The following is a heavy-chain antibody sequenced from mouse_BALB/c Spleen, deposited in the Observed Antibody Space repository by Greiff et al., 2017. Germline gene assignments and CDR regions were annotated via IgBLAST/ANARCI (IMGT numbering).Heavy chain of an antibody. D-gene: IGHD1-1*01. V-gene: IGHV5-12-2*01. J-gene: IGHJ4*01. CDR2: ISNGGGST. CDR3: ARHYYGSSYDYYAMDY. CDR1: GFTFSSYT. Sequence: DVLLVESGGGLVQPGGSRKLSCAASGFTFSSYTMSWVRQTPEKSLEWVAYISNGGGSTYYPDTVKGRFTISRDNAKNTLYLQMSSLKSEDTAMYYCARHYYGSSYDYYAMDYWGQGTSVTVSS.